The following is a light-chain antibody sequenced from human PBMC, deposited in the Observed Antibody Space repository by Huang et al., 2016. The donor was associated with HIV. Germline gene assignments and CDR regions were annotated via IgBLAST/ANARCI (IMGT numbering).Light chain of an antibody. V-gene: IGKV3-15*01. CDR1: QSVNSN. CDR2: GAS. J-gene: IGKJ2*01. Sequence: EIVMTQSPATVSVSPGARATLSCRASQSVNSNLAWYQQKPGQAPRLLIYGASTRAPGIPARFSGSGSGTEFTLTISSLQSEDFAVYYCQQYNDWPPMYTFGQGTKLEIK. CDR3: QQYNDWPPMYT.